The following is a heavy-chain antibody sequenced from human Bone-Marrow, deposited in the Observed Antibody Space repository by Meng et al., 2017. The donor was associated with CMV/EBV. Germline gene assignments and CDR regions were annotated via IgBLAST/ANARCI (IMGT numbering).Heavy chain of an antibody. V-gene: IGHV4-39*01. Sequence: SETLSLTCTVSGGSISSGRYYWGWIRQPPGKGLEWLGNAYYGVTTYYNPSLKSRVTISLDTSKNQFSLKVYSVTAADTAVYYCVRRVSGSSFRDYWGQGTLVTVSS. CDR2: AYYGVTT. J-gene: IGHJ4*02. D-gene: IGHD3-10*01. CDR3: VRRVSGSSFRDY. CDR1: GGSISSGRYY.